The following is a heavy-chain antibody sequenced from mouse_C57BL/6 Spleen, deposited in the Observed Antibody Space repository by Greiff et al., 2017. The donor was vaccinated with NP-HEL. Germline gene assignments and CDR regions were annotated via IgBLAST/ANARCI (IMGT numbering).Heavy chain of an antibody. CDR2: IYPGGGYT. J-gene: IGHJ4*01. D-gene: IGHD3-2*02. Sequence: VQLQQSGAELVRPGTSVKMSCKASGYTFTNYWIGWAKQRPGHGLEWIGDIYPGGGYTNYNEKFKGKATLTADKSSSTAYMQFSSLTSEDSAIYYCARRGAQRDYYAMDYWGQGTSVTVSS. CDR3: ARRGAQRDYYAMDY. V-gene: IGHV1-63*01. CDR1: GYTFTNYW.